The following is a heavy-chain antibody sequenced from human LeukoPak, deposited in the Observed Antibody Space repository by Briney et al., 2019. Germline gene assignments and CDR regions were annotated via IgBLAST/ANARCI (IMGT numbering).Heavy chain of an antibody. D-gene: IGHD3-10*01. CDR3: ASSSMVRDLRGYFDY. J-gene: IGHJ4*02. CDR1: GDSTSSYY. V-gene: IGHV4-59*01. CDR2: IYYSGST. Sequence: PSETLSLTCTVSGDSTSSYYWSWIRQPPGKGLEWIGYIYYSGSTNYNPSLKSRVTISVDTSKNQFSLKLRSVTAADTAVYYCASSSMVRDLRGYFDYWGQGTLVTVSS.